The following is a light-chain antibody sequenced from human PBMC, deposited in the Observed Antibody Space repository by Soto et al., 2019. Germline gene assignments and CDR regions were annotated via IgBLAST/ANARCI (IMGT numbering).Light chain of an antibody. Sequence: DIQMTQSPSSLSASVGDRITITCQASQDISKYLNWYQHKPGKAPKLLIYDASNFETGVPSRFSGSGSGTEFTFTVSSLQPEDIATYYCQQYDNLPLTFGGWTKVDIK. J-gene: IGKJ4*01. CDR3: QQYDNLPLT. CDR2: DAS. V-gene: IGKV1-33*01. CDR1: QDISKY.